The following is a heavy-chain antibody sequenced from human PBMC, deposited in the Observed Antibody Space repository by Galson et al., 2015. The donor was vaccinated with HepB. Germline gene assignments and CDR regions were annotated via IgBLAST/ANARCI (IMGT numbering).Heavy chain of an antibody. V-gene: IGHV3-23*01. CDR2: ISGSGGST. CDR1: GFTLSSYA. D-gene: IGHD3-16*01. J-gene: IGHJ4*02. Sequence: SLRLSCAASGFTLSSYAMSWVRQAPGKGLEWVSAISGSGGSTYYADSVKGRFTISRDNSKNTLYLQMNSLRAEDTAVYYCAKETYDYVWGSYEFDYWGQGTLVTVSS. CDR3: AKETYDYVWGSYEFDY.